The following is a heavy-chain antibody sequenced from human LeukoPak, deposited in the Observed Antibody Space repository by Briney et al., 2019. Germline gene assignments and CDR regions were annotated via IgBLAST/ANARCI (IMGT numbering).Heavy chain of an antibody. CDR1: GFTFSTYA. J-gene: IGHJ4*02. CDR2: ISYDGRQN. V-gene: IGHV3-30*04. CDR3: ARVYLERLTAGYFDH. D-gene: IGHD2-8*01. Sequence: PGGSLRLSRAASGFTFSTYAMNWVRQAPGKGLEWVAVISYDGRQNYYADSVKGRFTISRDNSKDTLYLQMNSLRDEDSAAYYCARVYLERLTAGYFDHWGQGTLVTVSS.